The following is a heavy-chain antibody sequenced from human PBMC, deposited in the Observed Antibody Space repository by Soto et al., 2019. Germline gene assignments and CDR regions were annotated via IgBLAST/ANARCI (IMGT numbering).Heavy chain of an antibody. CDR2: ISYDGSNK. Sequence: GGSLRLSCAASGFTFSSYAMHWVRQAPGKGLEWVAVISYDGSNKYYADSVKGRFTISRDNSKNTLYLQMNSLRAEDTAVYYCQVHSSGPNFDYWGQGTLVTVSS. CDR1: GFTFSSYA. CDR3: QVHSSGPNFDY. V-gene: IGHV3-30-3*01. D-gene: IGHD6-19*01. J-gene: IGHJ4*02.